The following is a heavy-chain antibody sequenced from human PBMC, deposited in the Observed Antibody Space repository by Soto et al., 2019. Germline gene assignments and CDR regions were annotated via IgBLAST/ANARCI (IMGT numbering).Heavy chain of an antibody. CDR2: INPNSGGT. CDR3: ARDGWFGEVGYYFDY. D-gene: IGHD3-10*01. CDR1: GYTFTGYY. J-gene: IGHJ4*02. V-gene: IGHV1-2*04. Sequence: ASVKVSCKASGYTFTGYYMHWVRQAPRQGLEWMGWINPNSGGTNYAQKFQGWVTMTRDTSISTAYMELSRLRSDDTAVYYCARDGWFGEVGYYFDYWGQGTLVTVSS.